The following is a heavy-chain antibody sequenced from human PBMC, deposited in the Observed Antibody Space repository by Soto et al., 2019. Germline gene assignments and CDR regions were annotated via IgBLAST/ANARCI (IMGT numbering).Heavy chain of an antibody. Sequence: GASVKVSCKASGYTFTGYDMHWVRQAPGQGLEWMGWINPNSGGTNYAQKFQGRVTMTRDTSISTAYMELSRLRSDDTAVYYCARGPFCSSTSCYPFDYWGQGTLVTVSS. D-gene: IGHD2-2*01. V-gene: IGHV1-2*02. J-gene: IGHJ4*02. CDR2: INPNSGGT. CDR1: GYTFTGYD. CDR3: ARGPFCSSTSCYPFDY.